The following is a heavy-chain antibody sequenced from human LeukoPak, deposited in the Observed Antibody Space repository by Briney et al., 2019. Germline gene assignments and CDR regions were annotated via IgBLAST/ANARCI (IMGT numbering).Heavy chain of an antibody. CDR3: AKEPTYYSGSGSYSHFDY. CDR1: GFTFSNYA. CDR2: ISGGGGTT. Sequence: PGGSLRLSCAASGFTFSNYAMNWVRQAPGKGLEWVSAISGGGGTTDYADSVRGRFTISRDKSKNTLYLQMNSLRAEDTAVYYCAKEPTYYSGSGSYSHFDYWGQGTLVTVSS. V-gene: IGHV3-23*01. D-gene: IGHD3-10*01. J-gene: IGHJ4*02.